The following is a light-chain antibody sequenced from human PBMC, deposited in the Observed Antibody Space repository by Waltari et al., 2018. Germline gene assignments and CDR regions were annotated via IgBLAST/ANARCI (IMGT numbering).Light chain of an antibody. V-gene: IGLV3-25*03. J-gene: IGLJ3*02. Sequence: SYELTQPPSVSVSPGQTAKITCSGDALPKHYAYWYQQRPGQAPVMVISKDTERPSGIPERFSGTGSGTTVTLIISGVQAEDEADYYCQSADSSGTYWVFGGGTKLTVL. CDR2: KDT. CDR1: ALPKHY. CDR3: QSADSSGTYWV.